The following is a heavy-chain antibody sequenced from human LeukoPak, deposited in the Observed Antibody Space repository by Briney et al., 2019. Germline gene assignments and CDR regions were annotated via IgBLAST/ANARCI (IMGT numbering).Heavy chain of an antibody. CDR1: GFTFDDYG. V-gene: IGHV3-20*04. Sequence: GGSLRLSCAASGFTFDDYGMSWVRQAPGKGLEWVSGINWNGGSTGYADSVKGRFTISRDNSKNTLYLQLNSLRAEDTAVYYCAKKWGQGKSDSGNYFDDWGQGTLVTVSP. D-gene: IGHD1-26*01. CDR2: INWNGGST. CDR3: AKKWGQGKSDSGNYFDD. J-gene: IGHJ4*02.